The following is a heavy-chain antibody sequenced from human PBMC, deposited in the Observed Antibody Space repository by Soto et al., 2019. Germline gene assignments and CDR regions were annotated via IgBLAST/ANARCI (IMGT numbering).Heavy chain of an antibody. D-gene: IGHD5-18*01. CDR1: GGSISSSNW. CDR2: IYHSGST. V-gene: IGHV4-4*02. J-gene: IGHJ4*02. Sequence: QVQLQESGPGLVKPSGTLSLTCAVSGGSISSSNWWSWVRQPPGKGLEWIGEIYHSGSTNYNPSLQSRVTISVDKSKNQFSLKLSYVTAADTAVYYWARRIELWLYSFDYWGQGTLVTVSS. CDR3: ARRIELWLYSFDY.